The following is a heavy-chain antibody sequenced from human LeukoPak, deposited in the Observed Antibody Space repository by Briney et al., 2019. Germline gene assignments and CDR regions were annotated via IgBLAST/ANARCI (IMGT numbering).Heavy chain of an antibody. CDR3: ARVDTAMARAFDY. CDR2: INPSGGST. J-gene: IGHJ4*02. Sequence: GIINPSGGSTSYAQKFQGGVTMTRDTSTSTVYMELSSLRSEDTAVYYCARVDTAMARAFDYWGQGTLVTVSS. V-gene: IGHV1-46*01. D-gene: IGHD5-18*01.